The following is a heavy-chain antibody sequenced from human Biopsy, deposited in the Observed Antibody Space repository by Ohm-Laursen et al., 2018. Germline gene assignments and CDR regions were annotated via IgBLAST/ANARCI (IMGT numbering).Heavy chain of an antibody. V-gene: IGHV4-39*01. D-gene: IGHD3-16*01. CDR2: MHNSGST. CDR1: GDSISSSNFY. CDR3: VRHALRLGPKKNWFDT. Sequence: SETLSLTRTVSGDSISSSNFYWAWIRQPPGKGLEGIGSMHNSGSTYYNPSLKSRVTISIDASKNQFSLKLTSVTAADTTVYYCVRHALRLGPKKNWFDTWGQGTLVTVSS. J-gene: IGHJ5*02.